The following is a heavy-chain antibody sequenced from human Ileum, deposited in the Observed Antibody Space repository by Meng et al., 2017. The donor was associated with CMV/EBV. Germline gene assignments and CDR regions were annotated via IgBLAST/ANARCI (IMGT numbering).Heavy chain of an antibody. Sequence: GGSLRLSCAASGFTVSSVYMTWVRHAPGKGLEWISVIFIDDKTHYKDSVLGRFTISRDNSKNTLYLQMNSLRVDDTAVYYCARGFGHGYWSWGQGTLVTVSS. D-gene: IGHD2-15*01. CDR3: ARGFGHGYWS. J-gene: IGHJ5*01. CDR2: IFIDDKT. CDR1: GFTVSSVY. V-gene: IGHV3-53*01.